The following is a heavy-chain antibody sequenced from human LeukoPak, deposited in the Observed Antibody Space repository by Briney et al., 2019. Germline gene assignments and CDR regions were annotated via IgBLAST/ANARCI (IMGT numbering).Heavy chain of an antibody. Sequence: VASVKVSCKASGYTFTSYDINWVRQAPGQGLEWMGWMNPKNANTGYAQKFQGRVTMTRNTSISTAYMEVTSLRSEDTAVYYCARGPPESSSSVYLGQGTLVTVSS. V-gene: IGHV1-8*01. J-gene: IGHJ4*02. CDR2: MNPKNANT. CDR3: ARGPPESSSSVY. D-gene: IGHD6-13*01. CDR1: GYTFTSYD.